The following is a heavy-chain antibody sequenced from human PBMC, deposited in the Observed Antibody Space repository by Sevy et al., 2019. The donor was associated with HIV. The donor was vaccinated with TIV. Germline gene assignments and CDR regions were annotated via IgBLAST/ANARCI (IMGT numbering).Heavy chain of an antibody. CDR2: ISSSSSYI. CDR3: VRDAPFAAFDI. V-gene: IGHV3-21*01. CDR1: GFTFSSYS. J-gene: IGHJ3*02. Sequence: GGSLRLSCAASGFTFSSYSMNWVRQAPGKGLEWVSSISSSSSYIYYADSVKGRFTISRDNAKNSLYLQMNSLRAEDTAVYYCVRDAPFAAFDIWGQGTMVTVSS.